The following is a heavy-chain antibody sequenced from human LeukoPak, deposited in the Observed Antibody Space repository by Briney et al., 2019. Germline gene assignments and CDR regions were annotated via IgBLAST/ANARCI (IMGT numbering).Heavy chain of an antibody. CDR3: ARGGIGGMDV. D-gene: IGHD1-14*01. CDR2: INHSGST. J-gene: IGHJ6*02. CDR1: GGSFSGYY. Sequence: SETLSLTCAVYGGSFSGYYWSWIRQPPGKGLEWIGEINHSGSTNYNPSLKSRVSISVDTSKNQFSLKLTSLTAADTAVYYCARGGIGGMDVWGQGTTVTVS. V-gene: IGHV4-34*01.